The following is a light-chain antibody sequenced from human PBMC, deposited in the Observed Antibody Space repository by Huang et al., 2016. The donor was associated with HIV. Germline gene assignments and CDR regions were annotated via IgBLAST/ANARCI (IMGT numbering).Light chain of an antibody. CDR2: DAS. V-gene: IGKV3-15*01. CDR3: QQYNQWPYS. J-gene: IGKJ2*01. Sequence: EIVMTQSPPTLSVPPGERATLSCGASQSVSSKLAWYQQKPGQAPRLLIYDASTRATAVPSRFSGGVSGMKFTLTVSSLQSEDFAVYFCQQYNQWPYSFGQGTNLEI. CDR1: QSVSSK.